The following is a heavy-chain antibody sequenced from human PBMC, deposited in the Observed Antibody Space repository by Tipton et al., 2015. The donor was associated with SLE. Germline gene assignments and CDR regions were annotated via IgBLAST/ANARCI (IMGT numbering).Heavy chain of an antibody. D-gene: IGHD6-13*01. CDR1: GFTFSSYW. CDR3: SRDQHVAATDY. CDR2: INGDGSRA. V-gene: IGHV3-74*01. J-gene: IGHJ4*02. Sequence: SGFTFSSYWMHWVRQAPGKGLVWVSRINGDGSRANYADSVKGRFTISRDNAKNTVYLQMNSLRAEDTAVYYCSRDQHVAATDYWGQGTLVTVSS.